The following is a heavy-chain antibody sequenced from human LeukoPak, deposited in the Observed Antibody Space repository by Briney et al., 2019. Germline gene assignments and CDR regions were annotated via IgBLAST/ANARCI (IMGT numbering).Heavy chain of an antibody. CDR3: ARDLDYSTGFDY. CDR1: GFTFDFYE. D-gene: IGHD4-11*01. V-gene: IGHV3-48*03. J-gene: IGHJ4*02. Sequence: PGGSLRLSCAASGFTFDFYEMNWVRQAPGKGLEWVSYISSSGSTRYYADSVKGRFTISRDNAKNSLYLQMNSLRADDTAVYYCARDLDYSTGFDYWGQGTLVTVSS. CDR2: ISSSGSTR.